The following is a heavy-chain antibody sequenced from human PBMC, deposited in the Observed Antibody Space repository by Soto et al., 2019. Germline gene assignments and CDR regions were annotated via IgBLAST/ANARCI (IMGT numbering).Heavy chain of an antibody. CDR3: ARDLSPVRALDI. V-gene: IGHV1-69*13. J-gene: IGHJ3*02. CDR2: IIPLFGTA. CDR1: GGTFGSYA. Sequence: SVKVSCKSSGGTFGSYAITWVRQAPGQGLEWMGEIIPLFGTANYAQKFQGRVTITADESTNTAYMELSSLRSEDTALYYCARDLSPVRALDIWGQGTMVTVSS.